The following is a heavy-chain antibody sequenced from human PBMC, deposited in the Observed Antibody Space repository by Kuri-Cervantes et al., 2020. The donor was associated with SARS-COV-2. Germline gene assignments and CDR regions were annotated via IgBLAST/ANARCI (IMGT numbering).Heavy chain of an antibody. D-gene: IGHD3-22*01. Sequence: LRLSCTVSGGSISSGSYYWSWIRQPAGKGLEWIGRIYTSGSTNYSPSLKSRVTISVDTSKNQFSLKLSSVTAADTAVYYCASGGSSGYFNYWGQGTLVTVSS. CDR3: ASGGSSGYFNY. V-gene: IGHV4-61*02. CDR2: IYTSGST. CDR1: GGSISSGSYY. J-gene: IGHJ4*02.